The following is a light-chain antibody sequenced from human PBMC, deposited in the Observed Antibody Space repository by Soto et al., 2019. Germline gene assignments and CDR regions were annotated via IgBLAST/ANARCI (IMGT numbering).Light chain of an antibody. Sequence: QSVLPQPPSVSGSPGQSVTISCTGTSSDVGSYNRVSWYQQPPGTAPKIMIYEVSNRPSGVPDRFSGSKSGNTASLTISGLQAEDESDYYCSSYTSSYTYVFGTGTKVTVL. J-gene: IGLJ1*01. CDR1: SSDVGSYNR. V-gene: IGLV2-18*02. CDR3: SSYTSSYTYV. CDR2: EVS.